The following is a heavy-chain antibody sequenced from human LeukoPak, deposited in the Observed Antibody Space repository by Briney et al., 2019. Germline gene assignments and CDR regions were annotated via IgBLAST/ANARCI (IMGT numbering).Heavy chain of an antibody. V-gene: IGHV4-34*01. CDR2: INYSGST. CDR3: ARGPRPLYYYDSSGWDAFDI. CDR1: GGSFSGYY. D-gene: IGHD3-22*01. J-gene: IGHJ3*02. Sequence: SETLSLTCAVYGGSFSGYYWSWIRQPPGKGLEWIGEINYSGSTNYNPSLKSRVTMSVDTSKNQFSLKLSSVTAADTAVYYCARGPRPLYYYDSSGWDAFDIWGQGTMVTVSS.